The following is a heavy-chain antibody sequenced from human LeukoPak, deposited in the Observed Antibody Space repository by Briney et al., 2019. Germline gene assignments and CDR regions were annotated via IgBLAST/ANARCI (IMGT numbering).Heavy chain of an antibody. CDR2: IYPGDSRI. CDR1: GYSFTGYW. CDR3: ARRDLTSTWSFP. V-gene: IGHV5-51*01. Sequence: GESLKISCQGFGYSFTGYWIGWVRQMPGKGMEWMGVIYPGDSRIRYNPSFQGQVTISVDKSISTAYLQWVSLKASDTAMYCCARRDLTSTWSFPWGQGTLVTVSS. D-gene: IGHD6-13*01. J-gene: IGHJ5*02.